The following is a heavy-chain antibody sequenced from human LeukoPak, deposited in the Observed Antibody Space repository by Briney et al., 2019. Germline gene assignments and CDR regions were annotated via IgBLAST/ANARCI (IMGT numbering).Heavy chain of an antibody. CDR1: GFSFSSYA. V-gene: IGHV3-23*01. CDR2: IRDRGGST. J-gene: IGHJ4*02. Sequence: GGSLRLSCAAAGFSFSSYAMRWVRQAPGKGLGWVSFIRDRGGSTYYADSGKGRFTTSRENYKNTLYLQTNSLRAEDTAVYYCATHLLRFGEFTFDYWGQGTLVTVSS. CDR3: ATHLLRFGEFTFDY. D-gene: IGHD3-10*01.